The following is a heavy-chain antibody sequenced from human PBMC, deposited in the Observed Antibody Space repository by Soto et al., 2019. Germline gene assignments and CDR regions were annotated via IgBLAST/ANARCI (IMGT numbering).Heavy chain of an antibody. D-gene: IGHD2-2*01. CDR2: ISAYNGNT. CDR3: ARVGGNIVVVPAAISSDYYYYYMDV. J-gene: IGHJ6*03. V-gene: IGHV1-18*01. Sequence: QVQLVQSGAEVKKPGASVKVSCKASGYTFTSYGISWVRQAPGQGLEWMGWISAYNGNTKYAQKLQGRVTMTTDTSTSTAYMELRRLRSDDTAVYYCARVGGNIVVVPAAISSDYYYYYMDVWGKGTTVTVSS. CDR1: GYTFTSYG.